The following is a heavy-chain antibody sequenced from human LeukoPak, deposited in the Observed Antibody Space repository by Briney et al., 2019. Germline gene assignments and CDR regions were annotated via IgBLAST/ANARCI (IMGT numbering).Heavy chain of an antibody. D-gene: IGHD3-3*01. CDR1: GFTFSSYS. CDR3: ASPHDFWSGYYTTLDAFDI. V-gene: IGHV3-21*01. Sequence: GGSLRLSCAASGFTFSSYSMNWVRQAPGKGLEWVSSMSSSSSYIYYADSVKGRFTISRDNAKNSLYLQMNSLRAEDTAVYYCASPHDFWSGYYTTLDAFDIWGQGTMVTVSS. J-gene: IGHJ3*02. CDR2: MSSSSSYI.